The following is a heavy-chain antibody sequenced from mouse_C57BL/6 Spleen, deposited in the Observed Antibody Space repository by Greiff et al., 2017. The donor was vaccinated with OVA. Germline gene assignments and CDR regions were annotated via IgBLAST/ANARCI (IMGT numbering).Heavy chain of an antibody. V-gene: IGHV3-6*01. CDR1: GYSITSGYY. CDR2: ISYDGSN. D-gene: IGHD1-1*01. CDR3: ARGATVETWFAY. Sequence: EVKLQESGPGLVKPSQSLSLTCSVTGYSITSGYYWNWIRQFPGNQLEWMGYISYDGSNNYNPSLKNRISITRDTSKNQFFLKLNSVTTEDTATYYCARGATVETWFAYWGQGTLVTVSA. J-gene: IGHJ3*01.